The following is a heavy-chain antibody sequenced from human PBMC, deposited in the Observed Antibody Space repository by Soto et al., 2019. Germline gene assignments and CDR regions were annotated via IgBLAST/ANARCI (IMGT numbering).Heavy chain of an antibody. CDR1: GFSISDSY. CDR2: ISPRSTFR. D-gene: IGHD2-21*01. V-gene: IGHV3-11*06. CDR3: ARGGGGGLFDP. J-gene: IGHJ5*02. Sequence: GSLRLSCATSGFSISDSYMSWIRQTPGKGLEWISYISPRSTFRDYADSVKGRFTISRDSVKNSVYLQMNNLTADDTGVYYCARGGGGGLFDPWGQGSLVTVSS.